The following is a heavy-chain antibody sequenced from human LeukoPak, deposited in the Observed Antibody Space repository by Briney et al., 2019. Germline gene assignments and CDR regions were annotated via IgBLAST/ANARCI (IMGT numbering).Heavy chain of an antibody. CDR2: INPNSGAT. D-gene: IGHD2-21*02. J-gene: IGHJ4*02. CDR1: GYTFSDYY. Sequence: AGVKVCCKASGYTFSDYYIHWVRQAPGQGLDWMGWINPNSGATNYPQKFQGRITMTRDTSISTAYMVLSRLRSDDTAMYYCAKDGPADCGGDCYSPDYWGQETRDTVSS. V-gene: IGHV1-2*02. CDR3: AKDGPADCGGDCYSPDY.